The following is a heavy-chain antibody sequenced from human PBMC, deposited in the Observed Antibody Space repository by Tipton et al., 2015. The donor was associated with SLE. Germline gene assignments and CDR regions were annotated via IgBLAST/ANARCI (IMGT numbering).Heavy chain of an antibody. J-gene: IGHJ4*02. Sequence: SLRLSCAASGFTFSTYPMSWVRQAPGKGLEWVSVIYSGGSTDYTDSVKGRFTISRDNSKNTLYLEMNSLRAEDMAIYYCARGADGSGTYYTKIGPRNDFWGQGTLVTVSS. CDR2: IYSGGST. CDR1: GFTFSTYP. CDR3: ARGADGSGTYYTKIGPRNDF. D-gene: IGHD3-10*01. V-gene: IGHV3-23*03.